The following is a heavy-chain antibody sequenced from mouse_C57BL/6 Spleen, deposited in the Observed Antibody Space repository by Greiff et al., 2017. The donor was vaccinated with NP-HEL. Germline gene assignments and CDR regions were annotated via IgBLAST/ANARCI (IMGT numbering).Heavy chain of an antibody. J-gene: IGHJ4*01. Sequence: EVKLMESGPGLVKPSQSLSLTCSVTGYSITSGYYWNWIRQFPGNKLEWMGYISYDGSNNYNPSLKNRISITRDTSKNQFFLKLNSVTTEDTATYYCAREGSFNGGGAMDYWGQGTSVTVSS. CDR3: AREGSFNGGGAMDY. CDR1: GYSITSGYY. CDR2: ISYDGSN. V-gene: IGHV3-6*01.